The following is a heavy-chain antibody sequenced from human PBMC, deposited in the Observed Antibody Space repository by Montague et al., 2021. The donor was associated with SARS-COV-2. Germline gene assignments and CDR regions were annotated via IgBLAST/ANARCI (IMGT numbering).Heavy chain of an antibody. CDR3: AREYSAPRWFGEYNRYGMDV. V-gene: IGHV3-33*01. CDR2: IWYDGSNQ. D-gene: IGHD3-10*01. Sequence: SLRLSCAASGFTFSSYGMHWVRQAPGKGLEWVAVIWYDGSNQYYGDSVKGRFTISRDNSKNTLYLQMNSLRAEDTAVYHCAREYSAPRWFGEYNRYGMDVWGQGTTVTVSS. J-gene: IGHJ6*02. CDR1: GFTFSSYG.